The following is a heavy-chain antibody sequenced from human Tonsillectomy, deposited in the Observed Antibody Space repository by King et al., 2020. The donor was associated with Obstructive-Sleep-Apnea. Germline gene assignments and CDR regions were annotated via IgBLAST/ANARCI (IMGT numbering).Heavy chain of an antibody. CDR2: ISYDGSNK. J-gene: IGHJ6*02. V-gene: IGHV3-30*18. CDR3: AKDLQYHTTFYYYGMDV. Sequence: VQLVESGGGVVQPGRSLRLSCAASGFTFSSYGMHWVRQAPGKGLEWVAVISYDGSNKYYADSVKGRFTISRDNSKNTLYLQMNSLRAEDTAVYYCAKDLQYHTTFYYYGMDVWGQGTTVTVSS. D-gene: IGHD2-2*01. CDR1: GFTFSSYG.